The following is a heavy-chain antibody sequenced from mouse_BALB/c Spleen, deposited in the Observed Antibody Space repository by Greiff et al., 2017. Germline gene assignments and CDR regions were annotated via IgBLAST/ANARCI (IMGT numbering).Heavy chain of an antibody. J-gene: IGHJ3*01. CDR3: ARGLGWLLQAWFAY. CDR2: INPYNDGT. D-gene: IGHD2-3*01. V-gene: IGHV1-14*01. Sequence: VQLQQSGPELVKPGASVKMSCKASGYTFTSYVMHWVKQKPGQGLEWIGYINPYNDGTKYNEKFKGKATLTSDKSSSTAYMELSSLTSEDSAVYYCARGLGWLLQAWFAYWGQGTLVTVSA. CDR1: GYTFTSYV.